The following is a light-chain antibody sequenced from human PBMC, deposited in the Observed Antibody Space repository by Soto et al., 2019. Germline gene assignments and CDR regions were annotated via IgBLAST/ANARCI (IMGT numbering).Light chain of an antibody. J-gene: IGKJ2*01. CDR2: GAS. CDR1: QSVATN. V-gene: IGKV3-15*01. CDR3: QQYNKWPYT. Sequence: EIVLTQSPATLSGSPGETATLSCRARQSVATNLAWYQQKPGQSHRLLIYGASTRATGIPAGFSGDGSGTEFTLTISILQSADFAVYFCQQYNKWPYTFGQGTKLQIK.